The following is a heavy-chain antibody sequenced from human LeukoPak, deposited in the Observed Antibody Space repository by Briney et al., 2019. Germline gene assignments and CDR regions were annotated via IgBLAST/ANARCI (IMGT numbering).Heavy chain of an antibody. CDR1: GGSFSGYY. D-gene: IGHD2/OR15-2a*01. J-gene: IGHJ4*02. Sequence: SETLSLTCAVYGGSFSGYYWSWIRQPPGKGLEWIGEINHSGSTNYNPSLKSRVTISVDTSKNQFSLKLSSVTAADTAMYFCARGLYYSGSGRTFGSWGQGTLVTVSS. CDR3: ARGLYYSGSGRTFGS. CDR2: INHSGST. V-gene: IGHV4-34*01.